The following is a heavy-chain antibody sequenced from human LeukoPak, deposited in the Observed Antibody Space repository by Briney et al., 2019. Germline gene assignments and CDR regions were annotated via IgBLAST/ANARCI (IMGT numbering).Heavy chain of an antibody. CDR3: ARGDYSNGYYFDY. J-gene: IGHJ4*02. V-gene: IGHV4-31*03. CDR2: IYYSGST. D-gene: IGHD4-11*01. CDR1: GGSISSGGYY. Sequence: PSETLPLTCTVSGGSISSGGYYWSWIRQHPGKGLEWIGYIYYSGSTYYNPSLKSRVTISVDTSKNQFSLKLSSVTAADTAVYYCARGDYSNGYYFDYWGQGTLVTVSS.